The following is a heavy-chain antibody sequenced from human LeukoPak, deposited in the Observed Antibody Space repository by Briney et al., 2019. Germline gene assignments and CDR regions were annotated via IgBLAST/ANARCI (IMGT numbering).Heavy chain of an antibody. V-gene: IGHV1-18*01. CDR1: GYTFTSYG. Sequence: ASVKVSCKASGYTFTSYGISWVRQAPGQGLEWMGWISAYNGNTNYAQKLQGRVTMTTDTSTSTAYMELRSLRSDDTAVYYCARDMRDHDSSGYIIASWFDPWGQGTLVTVSS. CDR2: ISAYNGNT. CDR3: ARDMRDHDSSGYIIASWFDP. D-gene: IGHD3-22*01. J-gene: IGHJ5*02.